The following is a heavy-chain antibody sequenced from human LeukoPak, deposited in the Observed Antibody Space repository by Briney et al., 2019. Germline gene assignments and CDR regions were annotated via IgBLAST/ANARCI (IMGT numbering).Heavy chain of an antibody. CDR3: AKDHRPYYYDTYGPLDF. CDR1: GFTFSNYA. J-gene: IGHJ4*02. CDR2: ISGSGGTT. Sequence: GGSLRLSCAASGFTFSNYAMSCVRQAPGKGLEWVSAISGSGGTTYYVDSVKGRLTISRDNSKNTLYLQMNSLRAEDTAVYSCAKDHRPYYYDTYGPLDFWGQGTLVTVSS. D-gene: IGHD3-22*01. V-gene: IGHV3-23*01.